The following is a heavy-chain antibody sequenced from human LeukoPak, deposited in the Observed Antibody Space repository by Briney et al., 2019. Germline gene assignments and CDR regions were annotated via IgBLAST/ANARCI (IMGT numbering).Heavy chain of an antibody. CDR2: INHSGST. J-gene: IGHJ4*02. Sequence: SETLSLTCAVYGGSFSGYYWSWTRQPPGKGLEWIGEINHSGSTNYNPSLKSRVTISVDTSKNQFSLKLSSVTAADTAVYYCARAGYSSSWPFDYWGQGTLVTVSS. CDR3: ARAGYSSSWPFDY. D-gene: IGHD6-13*01. CDR1: GGSFSGYY. V-gene: IGHV4-34*01.